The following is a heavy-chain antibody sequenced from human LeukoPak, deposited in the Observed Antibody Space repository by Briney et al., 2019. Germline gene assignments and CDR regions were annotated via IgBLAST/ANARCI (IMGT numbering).Heavy chain of an antibody. V-gene: IGHV1-18*04. Sequence: ASVKVSCKASGCTFTSYGISWVRQAPGQGLEWMGWISAYNGNTNYAQKPQGRVTMTTDTSTSTAYMELRSLRSDDTAVYYCARDRPQVLWFGELIDYWGQGTLVTVSS. D-gene: IGHD3-10*01. J-gene: IGHJ4*02. CDR3: ARDRPQVLWFGELIDY. CDR2: ISAYNGNT. CDR1: GCTFTSYG.